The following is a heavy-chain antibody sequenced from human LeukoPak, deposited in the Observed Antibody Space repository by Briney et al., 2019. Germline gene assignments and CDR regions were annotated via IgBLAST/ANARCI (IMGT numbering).Heavy chain of an antibody. Sequence: AGTLRLSCAASGFTFNDFAMTWVRQAPGKGLEWVPSIGDAGTYYADSVQGRFTISRDNSKNMLYLQLNSLRAGDTAMYYCAKDLGPFDVRGQGTMVTVS. J-gene: IGHJ3*01. D-gene: IGHD3-16*01. V-gene: IGHV3-23*01. CDR2: IGDAGT. CDR1: GFTFNDFA. CDR3: AKDLGPFDV.